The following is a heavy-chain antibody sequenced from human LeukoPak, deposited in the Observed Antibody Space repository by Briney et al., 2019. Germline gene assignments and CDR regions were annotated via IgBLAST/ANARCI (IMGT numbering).Heavy chain of an antibody. D-gene: IGHD6-19*01. Sequence: PGGSLRLSCTVSGFTVSTNSMSWVRQAPGKGLEWVSFIYSDNTHYSDSVKGRFTISRDNSKNTLYLQMNSLRAEDTALYYCARGRPYNSGVPPWFDPWGQGTLVTVSS. CDR3: ARGRPYNSGVPPWFDP. J-gene: IGHJ5*02. V-gene: IGHV3-53*01. CDR1: GFTVSTNS. CDR2: IYSDNT.